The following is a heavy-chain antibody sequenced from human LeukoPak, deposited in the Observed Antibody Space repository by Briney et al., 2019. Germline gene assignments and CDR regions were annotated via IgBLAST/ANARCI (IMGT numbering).Heavy chain of an antibody. CDR1: GFTFSSYG. J-gene: IGHJ4*02. V-gene: IGHV3-30*18. CDR2: ISYDGSNK. D-gene: IGHD2-15*01. Sequence: GRSLRLSCAASGFTFSSYGMHWVRQAPGKGLEWVAVISYDGSNKYYADSVEGRFTISRDNSKNTLYLQMNSLRAEDTAVYYCAKGTLYCSGGSCPSFDYWGQGTLVTVSS. CDR3: AKGTLYCSGGSCPSFDY.